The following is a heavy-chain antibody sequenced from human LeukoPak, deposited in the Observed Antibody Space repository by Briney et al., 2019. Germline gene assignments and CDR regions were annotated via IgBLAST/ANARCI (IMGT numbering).Heavy chain of an antibody. Sequence: QAGGSLRLSCAASGFTVSSNYMSWVRQAPGKGLEWVSVIYSGGSTYYADSVKGRFTISRDNSKNTLYLQMNSLRAEDTAVYYCAKDIVSGLPIRGYFDYWGQGTLVTVSS. CDR1: GFTVSSNY. J-gene: IGHJ4*02. V-gene: IGHV3-53*01. CDR3: AKDIVSGLPIRGYFDY. D-gene: IGHD3-16*01. CDR2: IYSGGST.